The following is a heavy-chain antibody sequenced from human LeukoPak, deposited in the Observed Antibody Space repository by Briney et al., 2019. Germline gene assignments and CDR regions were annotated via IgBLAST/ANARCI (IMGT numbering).Heavy chain of an antibody. V-gene: IGHV3-23*01. CDR1: GFTFSNYA. J-gene: IGHJ6*03. Sequence: GGSLILSCTASGFTFSNYAMTWVRQAPGKGLEWVSSINGAASSTDYADSVKGRFTISRDNSKNTVYLQMDSLRVEDTAVYHCARFYGTSFYYSNMDVWGRGTTVTVSS. CDR3: ARFYGTSFYYSNMDV. CDR2: INGAASST. D-gene: IGHD2/OR15-2a*01.